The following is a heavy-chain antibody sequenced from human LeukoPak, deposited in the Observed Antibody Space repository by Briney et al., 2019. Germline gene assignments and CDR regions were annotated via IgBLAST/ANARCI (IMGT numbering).Heavy chain of an antibody. CDR2: ISSSSSYI. Sequence: PGGSLRLSCAASGFTFSSYSMNWVRQAPGKGLEWVSSISSSSSYIYYADSVKGRFTISRDNAKNSLYLQMNSLRAEDTAVYYCARDGRLWFGEPPLGYWGQGTLVTVSS. CDR3: ARDGRLWFGEPPLGY. V-gene: IGHV3-21*01. D-gene: IGHD3-10*01. CDR1: GFTFSSYS. J-gene: IGHJ4*02.